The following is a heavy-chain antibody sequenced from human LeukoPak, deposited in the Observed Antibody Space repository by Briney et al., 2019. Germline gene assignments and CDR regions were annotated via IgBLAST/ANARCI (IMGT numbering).Heavy chain of an antibody. J-gene: IGHJ4*02. D-gene: IGHD6-13*01. Sequence: PSETLSLTCTVSGGSISTYYWSWIRQPPGKGLEWIGYIYYSGRTNYNPSLKSGVPISVDTSKNQFSLKLSSVTAADTAVYYCARHGSLSSSWYHIDYWGQGTLVAVSS. V-gene: IGHV4-59*08. CDR2: IYYSGRT. CDR1: GGSISTYY. CDR3: ARHGSLSSSWYHIDY.